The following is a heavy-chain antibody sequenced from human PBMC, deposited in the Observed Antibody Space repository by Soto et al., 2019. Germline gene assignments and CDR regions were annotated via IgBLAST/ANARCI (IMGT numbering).Heavy chain of an antibody. CDR1: GGSIADYS. Sequence: QVQVKESGPGLVKPSETLSLTCTVSGGSIADYSWSWIRQSAGKGLEWLGRISINGNSHYHPSLRRRVNMSIGTSKKQFSLNLRSVTAADTAVYYCARESGDNWTYEVEWGQGTLVTVSS. CDR2: ISINGNS. V-gene: IGHV4-4*07. J-gene: IGHJ4*02. D-gene: IGHD1-20*01. CDR3: ARESGDNWTYEVE.